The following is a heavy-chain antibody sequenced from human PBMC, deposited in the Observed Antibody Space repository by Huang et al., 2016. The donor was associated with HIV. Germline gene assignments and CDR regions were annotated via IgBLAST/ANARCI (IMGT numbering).Heavy chain of an antibody. Sequence: QVQLVESGGGVVQPGRSLRLSCAASRFTFSNYAMHWVRQAPGKGLEWEAVISYDGSNKYYADSVKGRFTISRDNSKNTLYLQMNSLRAEDTAVYYCARDLWLRDLYYYYYMDVWGKGTTVTVSS. V-gene: IGHV3-30-3*01. CDR3: ARDLWLRDLYYYYYMDV. CDR1: RFTFSNYA. D-gene: IGHD5-12*01. CDR2: ISYDGSNK. J-gene: IGHJ6*03.